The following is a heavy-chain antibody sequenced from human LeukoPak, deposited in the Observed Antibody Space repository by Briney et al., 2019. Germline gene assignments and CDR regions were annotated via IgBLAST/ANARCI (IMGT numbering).Heavy chain of an antibody. J-gene: IGHJ4*02. CDR1: GVSICSSNYY. Sequence: AETLSLTCTVSGVSICSSNYYGRGIRQSPGKGREGIGSLYYTGYTSYNPSLKSRVTISVDTSNNQFSLKLSSVTAPDTTVYYCARQFVYDSSGYQGFDYWGQGILVTVSS. CDR2: LYYTGYT. V-gene: IGHV4-39*01. D-gene: IGHD3-22*01. CDR3: ARQFVYDSSGYQGFDY.